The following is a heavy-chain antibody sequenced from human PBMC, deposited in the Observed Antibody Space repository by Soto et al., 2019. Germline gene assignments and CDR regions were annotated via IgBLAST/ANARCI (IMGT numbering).Heavy chain of an antibody. CDR2: IIPIFGTA. Sequence: SVKVSCKASGGTFSSYAISWVRQAPGQGLEWMGGIIPIFGTANYAQKFQGRVTITADKSTSTAYMELSSLRSEDTAVYYCARSDIVVVPAAPGGVYYYYGMDVWGQGTTVTVSS. CDR3: ARSDIVVVPAAPGGVYYYYGMDV. D-gene: IGHD2-2*01. V-gene: IGHV1-69*06. CDR1: GGTFSSYA. J-gene: IGHJ6*02.